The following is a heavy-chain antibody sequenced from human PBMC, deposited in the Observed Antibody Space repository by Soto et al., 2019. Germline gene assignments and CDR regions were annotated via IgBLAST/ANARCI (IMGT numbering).Heavy chain of an antibody. D-gene: IGHD3-3*01. CDR1: GFTFSSYW. CDR3: ARGGLARGSLYDSMGDV. Sequence: PGGSLRLSCAASGFTFSSYWMSWVRQAPGKGLEWVANIKQDGSEKYYVDSVKGRFTISRDNAKNSLYLQMNSLRAEDTAVYYCARGGLARGSLYDSMGDVWGQGTTVTVSS. J-gene: IGHJ6*02. CDR2: IKQDGSEK. V-gene: IGHV3-7*03.